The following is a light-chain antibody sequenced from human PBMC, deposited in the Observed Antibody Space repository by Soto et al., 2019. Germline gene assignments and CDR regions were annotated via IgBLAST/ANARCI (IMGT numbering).Light chain of an antibody. Sequence: EIVLTQSPVTLSLSPGERATLSCRASHSVSSDLLWYQQKPGQSPRLLISDASNRATGIPARFSGSGSGTDFILTISGLEPEDFAVYSCQQRNRWPLTFGGGTRVEIK. CDR1: HSVSSD. V-gene: IGKV3-11*01. CDR2: DAS. CDR3: QQRNRWPLT. J-gene: IGKJ4*01.